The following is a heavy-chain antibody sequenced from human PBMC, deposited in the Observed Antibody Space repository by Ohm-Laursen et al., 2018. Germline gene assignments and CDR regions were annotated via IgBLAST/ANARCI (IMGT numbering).Heavy chain of an antibody. Sequence: SETLSLTCNVSNAAMNSYTWNWIRQPSGRGLEWIGHISDRGRANYSPSLMSRLTMPIDTSIKQFSLKLTSVTAADTAMYYCVGTGLLNGYDYWGHGTLVTVS. D-gene: IGHD3-9*01. J-gene: IGHJ4*01. CDR2: ISDRGRA. CDR3: VGTGLLNGYDY. V-gene: IGHV4-4*07. CDR1: NAAMNSYT.